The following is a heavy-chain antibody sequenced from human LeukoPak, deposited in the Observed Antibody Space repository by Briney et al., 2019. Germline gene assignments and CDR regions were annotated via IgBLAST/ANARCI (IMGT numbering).Heavy chain of an antibody. D-gene: IGHD2/OR15-2a*01. Sequence: GASVRVSCKASGYTFTSYAMHWVRQAPGQRLEWMGWINAGNGNTKYSQKFQGRVTITRDTSASTAYMELSSLRSEDTAVYYCARDVPLQYLLDYWGQGTLVTVSS. V-gene: IGHV1-3*01. J-gene: IGHJ4*02. CDR3: ARDVPLQYLLDY. CDR2: INAGNGNT. CDR1: GYTFTSYA.